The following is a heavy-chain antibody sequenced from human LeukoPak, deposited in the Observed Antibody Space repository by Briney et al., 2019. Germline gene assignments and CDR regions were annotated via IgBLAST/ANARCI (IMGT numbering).Heavy chain of an antibody. Sequence: SETLSLTCTVSGGSVSSANNYWGCIRQTPGKGLEWIGTIYFSGTTYYNPSLKSRVTMSVDTSKNQFSLRLGSVTAADTAVYYCASSQYPIAAADNWFAPWGQGSLVTVSS. J-gene: IGHJ5*02. CDR3: ASSQYPIAAADNWFAP. CDR1: GGSVSSANNY. V-gene: IGHV4-39*01. D-gene: IGHD6-13*01. CDR2: IYFSGTT.